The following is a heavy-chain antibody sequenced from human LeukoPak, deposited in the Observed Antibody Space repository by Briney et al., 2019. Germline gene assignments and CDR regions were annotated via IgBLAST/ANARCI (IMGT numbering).Heavy chain of an antibody. D-gene: IGHD2-2*01. J-gene: IGHJ6*03. V-gene: IGHV1-46*01. CDR3: ARMVYCSSISCSYYYYYMDV. CDR2: IDPSGGST. Sequence: ASVKVSCKASGYTFTSYYMHWVRQAPGQGLEWMGIIDPSGGSTRYAQKFQGRVTMTRDTPTRTVYMELSSLRSEDTAVYYCARMVYCSSISCSYYYYYMDVWGKGTTVTVSS. CDR1: GYTFTSYY.